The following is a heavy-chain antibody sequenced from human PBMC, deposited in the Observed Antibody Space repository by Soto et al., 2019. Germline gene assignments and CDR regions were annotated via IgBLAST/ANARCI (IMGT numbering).Heavy chain of an antibody. Sequence: QVQRVQSGAEMKKPGASVKLSCKTSGINYNTYAIHWVRQAPGQGLEWMGWINAGNGDTRYSQNFQGRVTLTRDTSASTVYMDLDSLKSEDTGVYYCARAISGYVTWGHGTLVTVSS. CDR1: GINYNTYA. CDR2: INAGNGDT. V-gene: IGHV1-3*01. CDR3: ARAISGYVT. D-gene: IGHD5-12*01. J-gene: IGHJ4*01.